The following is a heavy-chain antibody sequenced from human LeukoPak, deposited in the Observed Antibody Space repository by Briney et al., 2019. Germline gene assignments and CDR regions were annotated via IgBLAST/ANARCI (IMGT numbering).Heavy chain of an antibody. CDR2: INHSGST. Sequence: SETLSLTCAVYGGSFSGYYWSWIRQPPGKGLEWIGEINHSGSTNYNPSLKSRVTISVDTSKNQFSLKLSSVTAADTAVYYCARGLGHYGSGSYYTPWGQGTLITVSS. D-gene: IGHD3-10*01. J-gene: IGHJ5*02. CDR3: ARGLGHYGSGSYYTP. V-gene: IGHV4-34*01. CDR1: GGSFSGYY.